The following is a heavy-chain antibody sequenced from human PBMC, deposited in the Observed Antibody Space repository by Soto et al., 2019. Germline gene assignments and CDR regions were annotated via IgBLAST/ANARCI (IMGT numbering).Heavy chain of an antibody. D-gene: IGHD3-9*01. CDR3: ARVAVLRYFGWQGYNWFDP. Sequence: EVQLVESGGGLVQPGGSLRLSCAASGFTVSSNYMSWVRQAPGKGLEWGSVIYSGGSTYYADSGKGRFTISRDNSKNTLYLQMNSLRAEDTAVYYCARVAVLRYFGWQGYNWFDPWGHGTLVTVSS. CDR1: GFTVSSNY. V-gene: IGHV3-66*01. CDR2: IYSGGST. J-gene: IGHJ5*02.